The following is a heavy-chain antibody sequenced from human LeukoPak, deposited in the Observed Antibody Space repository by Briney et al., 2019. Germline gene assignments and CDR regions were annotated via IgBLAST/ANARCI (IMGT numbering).Heavy chain of an antibody. Sequence: GGSLRLSYAASGFTFSSYAMSWVRQAPGKGLEWVSAISGSGGSTYYADSVKGRFTISRDNSKNTLYLQMNSLRAEDTAVYYCAKDLGFWSGPDAFDIWGQGTMVTVSS. D-gene: IGHD3-3*01. CDR1: GFTFSSYA. V-gene: IGHV3-23*01. CDR3: AKDLGFWSGPDAFDI. J-gene: IGHJ3*02. CDR2: ISGSGGST.